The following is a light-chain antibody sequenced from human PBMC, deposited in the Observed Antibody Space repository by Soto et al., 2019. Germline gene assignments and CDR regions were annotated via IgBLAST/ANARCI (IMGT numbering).Light chain of an antibody. CDR2: DAS. V-gene: IGKV3-15*01. CDR3: QHYNSYSEA. J-gene: IGKJ1*01. Sequence: EIVFTQSPATLSLSPGARATLSCRASQSVSSYLAWYQQKPGQAPRLLISDASTRATGIPARFSGSGSGTEFTLTISSLQPDDFATYYCQHYNSYSEAFGQGTKVDIK. CDR1: QSVSSY.